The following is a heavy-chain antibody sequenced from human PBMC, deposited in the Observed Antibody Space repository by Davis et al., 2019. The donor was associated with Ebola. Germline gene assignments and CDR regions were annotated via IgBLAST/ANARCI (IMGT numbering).Heavy chain of an antibody. J-gene: IGHJ4*02. CDR2: IHSAGYT. CDR1: GFTVTYNY. V-gene: IGHV3-53*01. CDR3: ARKSTSSPFDY. Sequence: GGSLRLSCVVSGFTVTYNYMGWVRQAPGKGLQWVSIIHSAGYTHYTDSVKGRFTISRDSSKNTLYLQMNSLRAEDTAVYYCARKSTSSPFDYWGQGTLVTVSS.